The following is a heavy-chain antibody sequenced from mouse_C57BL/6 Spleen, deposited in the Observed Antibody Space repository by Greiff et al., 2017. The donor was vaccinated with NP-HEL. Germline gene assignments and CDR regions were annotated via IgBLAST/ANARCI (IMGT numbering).Heavy chain of an antibody. D-gene: IGHD1-1*01. CDR1: GYSFTDYN. J-gene: IGHJ4*01. V-gene: IGHV1-39*01. CDR2: INPNYGTT. Sequence: VQLKESGPELVKPGASVKLSCKASGYSFTDYNMNWVKQSTGKSLEWIGVINPNYGTTSYNQKFKGKATLTVDQSSSTAYMQLNSLTSEDSAVYYGARAEDYYYGGSYSYAMDYWGQGTSVTVSS. CDR3: ARAEDYYYGGSYSYAMDY.